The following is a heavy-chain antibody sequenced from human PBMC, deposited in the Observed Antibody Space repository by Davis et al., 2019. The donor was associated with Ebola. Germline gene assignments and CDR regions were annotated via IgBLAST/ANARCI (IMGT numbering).Heavy chain of an antibody. CDR2: IIPIFGTA. CDR1: GYTFTSYD. V-gene: IGHV1-69*13. J-gene: IGHJ4*02. D-gene: IGHD3-22*01. Sequence: AASVKVSCKASGYTFTSYDINWVRQATGQGLEWMGGIIPIFGTANYAQKFQGRVTITADESTSTAYMELSSLRSEDTAVYYCARVGEYYYDSSGYYVPDDYWGQGTLVTVSS. CDR3: ARVGEYYYDSSGYYVPDDY.